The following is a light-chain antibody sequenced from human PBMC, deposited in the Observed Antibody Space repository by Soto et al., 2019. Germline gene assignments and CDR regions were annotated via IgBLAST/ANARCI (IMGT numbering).Light chain of an antibody. V-gene: IGLV1-40*01. Sequence: QSVLTQPPSVSGAPGQRVTISCTGSSSNIGAGYDVHWYQQFPGTAPKLLIYGNTNRPSGVPDRLSGSKSGTSASLAITGLQAEDEADYYCQSYDSSLSALFGGGTKLTVL. CDR2: GNT. CDR3: QSYDSSLSAL. CDR1: SSNIGAGYD. J-gene: IGLJ2*01.